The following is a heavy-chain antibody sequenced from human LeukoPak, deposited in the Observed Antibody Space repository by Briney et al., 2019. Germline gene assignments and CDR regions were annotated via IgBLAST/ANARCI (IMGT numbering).Heavy chain of an antibody. CDR3: AKDLRAMTTVTPFDY. CDR1: GFTFSSYA. D-gene: IGHD4-17*01. Sequence: GGSLRLSCAASGFTFSSYAMSWVRQAPGKGLEWVSITISSGVSAYYADSVKGRFTISRDNSKNTLYLQMNNLRAEDTAIYYCAKDLRAMTTVTPFDYWGQGTLVTVSS. V-gene: IGHV3-23*01. J-gene: IGHJ4*02. CDR2: TISSGVSA.